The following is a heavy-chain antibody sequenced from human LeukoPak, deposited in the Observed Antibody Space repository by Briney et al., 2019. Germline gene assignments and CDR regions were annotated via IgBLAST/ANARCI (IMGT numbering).Heavy chain of an antibody. V-gene: IGHV4-4*09. J-gene: IGHJ6*04. CDR3: ARHLGSLAPREV. CDR1: GGSISSYY. Sequence: PSETLSLTCTVSGGSISSYYWSWIRQPPGKGLEWIGYIYTSGSTNYNPSLKSRVTISVDTSKNQFSLKLSSVTAADTAVYYCARHLGSLAPREVWGKGTPVTVSS. D-gene: IGHD3-10*01. CDR2: IYTSGST.